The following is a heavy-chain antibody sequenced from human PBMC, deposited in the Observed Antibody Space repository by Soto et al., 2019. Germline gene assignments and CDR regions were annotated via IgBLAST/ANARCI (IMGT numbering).Heavy chain of an antibody. CDR2: IAPYNGNI. CDR1: GYTFSSYG. Sequence: QVQLVQSAAEVKKPGDSVKVSYKPFGYTFSSYGIIWVRQAPGQGLEWMGWIAPYNGNIDYAQKFQGRVIMTTDTSTRTAYMEVRSLRSDDTAVYYCVRDRRDGYNYAPVDYWGQGTLVTVSS. J-gene: IGHJ4*02. CDR3: VRDRRDGYNYAPVDY. V-gene: IGHV1-18*04. D-gene: IGHD5-12*01.